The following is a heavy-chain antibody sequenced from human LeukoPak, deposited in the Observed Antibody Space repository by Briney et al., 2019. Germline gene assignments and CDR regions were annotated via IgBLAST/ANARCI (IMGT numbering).Heavy chain of an antibody. Sequence: GGSLRLSCAASGFTFNNYWMHWVRQAPGKGLVWVSRINSDGSSTNYADSVKGRLTISRDNAKNSLYLQMNSLRAEDTAVYYCARGYPRQYYFDYWGQGTLVTVSS. J-gene: IGHJ4*02. CDR2: INSDGSST. V-gene: IGHV3-74*01. D-gene: IGHD5-12*01. CDR1: GFTFNNYW. CDR3: ARGYPRQYYFDY.